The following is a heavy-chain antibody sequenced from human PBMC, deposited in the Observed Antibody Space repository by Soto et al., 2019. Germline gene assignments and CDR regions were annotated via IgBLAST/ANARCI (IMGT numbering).Heavy chain of an antibody. D-gene: IGHD3-3*01. CDR1: GGSFGNSA. Sequence: QVLLVQSGAEVKKPGSSVKISCKASGGSFGNSAINWVRQTPGQGLEWLGGFIPVYRTLNYAQKFQGRVTITADESTGTAYMTLNSLASNVTAGYYCATGVIWIGYFTVDSWGQGTRVTVSS. CDR3: ATGVIWIGYFTVDS. V-gene: IGHV1-69*01. CDR2: FIPVYRTL. J-gene: IGHJ4*02.